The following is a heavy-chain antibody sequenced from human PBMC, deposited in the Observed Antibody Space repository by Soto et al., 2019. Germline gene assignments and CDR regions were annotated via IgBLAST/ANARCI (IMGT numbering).Heavy chain of an antibody. V-gene: IGHV1-24*01. CDR2: FDPEDGET. CDR3: ARGGIVVVPAAMRGYYYYGMDV. J-gene: IGHJ6*02. CDR1: GYTLTELS. D-gene: IGHD2-2*01. Sequence: ASLKVSCKVSGYTLTELSMHWVRQAPGKGLEWMGGFDPEDGETIYAQKFQGRVTMTEDTSTDTAYMELSSLRSEDTAVYYCARGGIVVVPAAMRGYYYYGMDVWGQGTTVTSP.